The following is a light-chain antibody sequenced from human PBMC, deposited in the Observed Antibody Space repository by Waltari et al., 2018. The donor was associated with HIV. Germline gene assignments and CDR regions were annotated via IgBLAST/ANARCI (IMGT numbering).Light chain of an antibody. CDR3: SSYTSGSVV. J-gene: IGLJ2*01. V-gene: IGLV2-14*03. CDR1: SSNIGRNT. CDR2: DVS. Sequence: QSVLTQPPSASGTPGQRVTISCSGSSSNIGRNTVNWYQQHPGKAPKLMIYDVSNRPSGVSTRFSGSKAGNTASLTISGLQAEDEADYYCSSYTSGSVVFGGGTKLTVL.